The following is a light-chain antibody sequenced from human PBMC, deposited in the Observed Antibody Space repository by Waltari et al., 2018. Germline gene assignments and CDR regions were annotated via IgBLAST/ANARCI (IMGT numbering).Light chain of an antibody. J-gene: IGLJ1*01. Sequence: QSALTQPRSVSGSPGQSVTISCTGTSSDVGGYNYVSWYQQHPGKAPKLMIYDVSKGPSGVPDRFSGSKSDNTASLTISGLQAEDEADYYCCSYAGSYTRYVFGTGTKVTVL. CDR2: DVS. CDR3: CSYAGSYTRYV. V-gene: IGLV2-11*01. CDR1: SSDVGGYNY.